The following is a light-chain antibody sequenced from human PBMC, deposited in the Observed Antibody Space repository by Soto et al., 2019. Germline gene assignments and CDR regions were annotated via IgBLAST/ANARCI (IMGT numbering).Light chain of an antibody. J-gene: IGKJ2*01. CDR3: RHYHTFPRT. CDR2: AAS. Sequence: ISMTQSPPTLSVSPGGRVTLSCEASETISADLAWYHHRPGQAPRLLMYAASTRAPGVPARFSGSGSWTDFTLAIANLQPEDFGLYYCRHYHTFPRTFGQGTKLEIK. V-gene: IGKV3-15*01. CDR1: ETISAD.